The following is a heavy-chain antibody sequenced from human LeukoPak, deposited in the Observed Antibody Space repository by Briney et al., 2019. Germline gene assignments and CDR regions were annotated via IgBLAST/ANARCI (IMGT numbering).Heavy chain of an antibody. V-gene: IGHV3-64*01. CDR3: AKDSDIAVAGTDDAFDL. CDR1: GFTFSSYA. J-gene: IGHJ3*01. CDR2: ISSNGGST. D-gene: IGHD6-19*01. Sequence: PGGSLRLSCAASGFTFSSYAMHWVRQAPGKGLEYVSAISSNGGSTYYANSVKGRFTISRDNSKNTLYLQMGSLRAEDMAVYYCAKDSDIAVAGTDDAFDLWGQGTMVTVSS.